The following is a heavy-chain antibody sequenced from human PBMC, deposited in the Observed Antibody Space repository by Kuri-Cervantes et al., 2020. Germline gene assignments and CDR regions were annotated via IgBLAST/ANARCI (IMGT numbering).Heavy chain of an antibody. J-gene: IGHJ4*02. CDR3: ARGHNIVVVPAAIPFDY. CDR2: INPSGGST. V-gene: IGHV1-46*02. CDR1: GYTFNSYH. D-gene: IGHD2-2*01. Sequence: ASVKVSCKASGYTFNSYHIHWVRQAPGQGLEWLGIINPSGGSTSYAQKFQGRVTMTRDTSTSTVYMELSSLRSEDTAVYYCARGHNIVVVPAAIPFDYWGQGTLVTVSS.